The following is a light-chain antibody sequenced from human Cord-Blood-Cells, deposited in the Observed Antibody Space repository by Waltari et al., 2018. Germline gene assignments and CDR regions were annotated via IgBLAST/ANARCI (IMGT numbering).Light chain of an antibody. CDR1: SSDVGSYNI. CDR3: CSYAGSSTWV. CDR2: EGS. J-gene: IGLJ3*02. Sequence: QSALTQPASVSAYSGQSITISCTGTSSDVGSYNIVSWYQQHPGKAPKLIIYEGSKRPSGVSNRFSGSKSGNTASLTISGLQAEDEADYYCCSYAGSSTWVFGGGTKLTVL. V-gene: IGLV2-23*01.